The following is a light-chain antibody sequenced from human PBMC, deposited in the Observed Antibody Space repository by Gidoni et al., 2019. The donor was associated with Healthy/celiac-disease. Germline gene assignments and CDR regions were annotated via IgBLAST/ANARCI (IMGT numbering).Light chain of an antibody. CDR1: SSNIGSNY. CDR3: AAWDDSLSGVV. Sequence: PVLTQPPSASGTPGTRVTISCSGSSSNIGSNYVYWYQQLPGTAPKLLIYRNNQRPSGVPDRSSGSKSGTSASLAISGLRSEDEADYYCAAWDDSLSGVVFGGGTKLTVL. CDR2: RNN. J-gene: IGLJ2*01. V-gene: IGLV1-47*01.